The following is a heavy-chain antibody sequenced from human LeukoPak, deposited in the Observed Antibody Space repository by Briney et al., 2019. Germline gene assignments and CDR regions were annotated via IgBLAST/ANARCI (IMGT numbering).Heavy chain of an antibody. V-gene: IGHV2-5*02. J-gene: IGHJ5*02. CDR3: AHRRNIAAAPNWFDP. CDR1: GFSLGTSGVG. D-gene: IGHD6-13*01. CDR2: IYSDDDK. Sequence: GPTPVTPPQTLTLTCTFPGFSLGTSGVGVGWIRQPPEKALEWLDLIYSDDDKRYRPPLTSTLTTTKDTSKNQVVLTMTNMDPVDTATYYCAHRRNIAAAPNWFDPWGQGTLVTVSS.